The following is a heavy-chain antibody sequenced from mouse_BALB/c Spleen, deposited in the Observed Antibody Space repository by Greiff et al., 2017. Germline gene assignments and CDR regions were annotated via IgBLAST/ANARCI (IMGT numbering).Heavy chain of an antibody. CDR3: ARGYYGSSYWYFDV. J-gene: IGHJ1*01. CDR1: GFTFSSYA. V-gene: IGHV5-9-4*01. Sequence: EVKLVESGGGLVKPGGSLKLSCAASGFTFSSYAMSWVRQSPEKRLEWVAEISSGGSYTYYPDTVTGRFTISRDNAKNTLYLEMSSLRSEDTAMYYCARGYYGSSYWYFDVWGAGTTVTVSS. D-gene: IGHD1-1*01. CDR2: ISSGGSYT.